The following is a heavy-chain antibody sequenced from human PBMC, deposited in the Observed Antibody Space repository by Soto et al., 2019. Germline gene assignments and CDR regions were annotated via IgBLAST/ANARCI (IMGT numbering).Heavy chain of an antibody. D-gene: IGHD3-3*01. CDR3: ARDRGYDFWSGYYSEEDVTQALDY. CDR1: GYTFTSYG. J-gene: IGHJ4*02. V-gene: IGHV1-18*01. CDR2: ISAYNGNT. Sequence: GASVKVSCKASGYTFTSYGISCVRQAPGQGLEWMGWISAYNGNTNYAQKLQGRVTMTTDTSTSTAYMELRSLRSDDTAVYYCARDRGYDFWSGYYSEEDVTQALDYWGQGTLVTVSS.